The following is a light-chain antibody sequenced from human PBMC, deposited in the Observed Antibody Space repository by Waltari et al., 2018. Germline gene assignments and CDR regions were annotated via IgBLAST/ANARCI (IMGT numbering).Light chain of an antibody. Sequence: ELVLTQSPGTLSLSPGERATLSCRASQSVRKYLAWYQQRPGQAPRLSIYAASTRATGIPDRFSGSGFGTDFSLTISRLEPEDFAVYYCQNHERLPAKFGQGTKVEIK. CDR2: AAS. CDR3: QNHERLPAK. CDR1: QSVRKY. J-gene: IGKJ1*01. V-gene: IGKV3-20*01.